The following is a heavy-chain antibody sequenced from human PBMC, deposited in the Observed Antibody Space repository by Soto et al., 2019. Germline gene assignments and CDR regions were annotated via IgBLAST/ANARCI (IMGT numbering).Heavy chain of an antibody. CDR2: IIPILGIA. CDR1: GGTFSSYT. CDR3: ASLEADVGYGYFDL. Sequence: QVQLVQSGAEVKKPGSSVKVSCKASGGTFSSYTISWVRQAPGQGLEWMGRIIPILGIANYAQKFQGRVTITADKXXSTAYMELSSLRSEDTAVYYCASLEADVGYGYFDLWGRGTLVTVSS. V-gene: IGHV1-69*02. D-gene: IGHD2-15*01. J-gene: IGHJ2*01.